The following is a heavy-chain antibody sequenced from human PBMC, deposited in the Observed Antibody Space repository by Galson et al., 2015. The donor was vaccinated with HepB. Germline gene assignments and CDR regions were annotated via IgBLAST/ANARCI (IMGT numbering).Heavy chain of an antibody. CDR3: ARGDFGTSPFDD. Sequence: QSGAEVKKPGESLRISCKGSGYNFISQWITWVRQMPGKGLEWMGRIDPSDSYTNYSPSLQGHVTISADKSISTAYLQWSSLKASDTAMYYCARGDFGTSPFDDWGQGTQITVAS. CDR1: GYNFISQW. J-gene: IGHJ4*02. V-gene: IGHV5-10-1*01. CDR2: IDPSDSYT. D-gene: IGHD1-1*01.